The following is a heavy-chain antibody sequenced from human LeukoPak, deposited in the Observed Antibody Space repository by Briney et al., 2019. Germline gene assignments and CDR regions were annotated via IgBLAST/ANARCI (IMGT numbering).Heavy chain of an antibody. CDR3: ARDNIVVVPAAGETYYYGMDV. D-gene: IGHD2-2*01. J-gene: IGHJ6*02. CDR2: ISHAGST. CDR1: GDSISSNNW. V-gene: IGHV4-4*02. Sequence: SETLSLTCTVSGDSISSNNWWNWVRQPPGKGLDWIGEISHAGSTYYNPSLKSRVTISVDTSKNQFSLKLSSVTAADTAVYYCARDNIVVVPAAGETYYYGMDVWGQGTTVTVSS.